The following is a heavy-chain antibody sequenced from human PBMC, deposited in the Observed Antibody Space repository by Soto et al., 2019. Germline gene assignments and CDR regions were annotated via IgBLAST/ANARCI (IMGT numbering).Heavy chain of an antibody. V-gene: IGHV3-23*01. D-gene: IGHD1-26*01. CDR3: ARRGSGSYYGY. CDR2: ISGSGGST. CDR1: GFTFSSYA. J-gene: IGHJ4*02. Sequence: EVQLLESGGGLVQPGGSLRLSCAASGFTFSSYAMRWVRQAPVKGLEWVSGISGSGGSTYYADSVKCRFTISRDNSKNTLYLQMNSLRAEDTAVYYCARRGSGSYYGYWGQGTLVTVSS.